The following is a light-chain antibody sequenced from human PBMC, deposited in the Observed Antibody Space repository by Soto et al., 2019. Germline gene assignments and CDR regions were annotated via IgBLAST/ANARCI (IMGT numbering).Light chain of an antibody. CDR1: SSNIA. CDR2: NNN. V-gene: IGLV1-47*01. Sequence: QPVLTQPPSASATPGQRVTISCSGSSSNIAWYQQLPGTSPKLLIYNNNQRPSGVPDRFSGSKSGTSASLAISGLRSEDDGDYYCAAWDDSLGGLYVFGTGTKLTVL. J-gene: IGLJ1*01. CDR3: AAWDDSLGGLYV.